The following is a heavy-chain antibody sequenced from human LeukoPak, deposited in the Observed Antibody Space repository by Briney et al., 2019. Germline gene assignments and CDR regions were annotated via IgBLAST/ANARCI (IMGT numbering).Heavy chain of an antibody. CDR3: AKVDCSSTSSHVIGAFDI. CDR2: INSDGSST. V-gene: IGHV3-74*01. Sequence: VGGLRVSGAASGFSFSSYWMHWVGPAPGKGLAWVSRINSDGSSTSYADPVKGRFTISRDNAENTLYLQMNSLRAEDTAVYYCAKVDCSSTSSHVIGAFDIWGQGTMVTVSS. J-gene: IGHJ3*02. D-gene: IGHD2-2*01. CDR1: GFSFSSYW.